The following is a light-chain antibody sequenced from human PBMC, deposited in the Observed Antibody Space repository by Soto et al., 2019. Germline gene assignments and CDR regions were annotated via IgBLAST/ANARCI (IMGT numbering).Light chain of an antibody. Sequence: QSALTQAASVSGSPGQSITISCTGTSSDIGAYHYVSWYQQRPGKAPKVLIYAVNNRPSGISDRFSGSKSGNTASLTISGLQAEDEAVYYCNSYTNSDTAIFGGGTKLTVL. V-gene: IGLV2-14*01. CDR3: NSYTNSDTAI. CDR2: AVN. CDR1: SSDIGAYHY. J-gene: IGLJ2*01.